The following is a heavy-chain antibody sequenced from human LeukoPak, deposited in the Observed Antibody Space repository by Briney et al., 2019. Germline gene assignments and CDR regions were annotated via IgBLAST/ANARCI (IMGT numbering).Heavy chain of an antibody. V-gene: IGHV3-66*01. CDR2: IYSGGST. J-gene: IGHJ4*02. Sequence: GGSLRLSCAASGFTVSSNYMSWVRQAPGKGLEWVSVIYSGGSTYYADSVKGRFTISRDNSKNTLYLQMNSLRAEDTAVYYCATFNPYSSGWYGVGYWGQGTLVTVSS. CDR3: ATFNPYSSGWYGVGY. CDR1: GFTVSSNY. D-gene: IGHD6-19*01.